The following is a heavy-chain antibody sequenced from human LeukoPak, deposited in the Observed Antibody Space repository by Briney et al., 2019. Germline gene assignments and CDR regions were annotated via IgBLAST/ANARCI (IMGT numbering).Heavy chain of an antibody. D-gene: IGHD5/OR15-5a*01. CDR3: ALEPNGVYVRSFDP. V-gene: IGHV1-8*01. CDR2: MNPNSGNT. Sequence: SSVKVSCKASGYTFTSYDINWVRQATGQGLEWMGWMNPNSGNTGYAQKFQGRVTMTRNTSISTAYMELSSLRSEDTAVYYCALEPNGVYVRSFDPWGQGTLDTVSS. J-gene: IGHJ5*02. CDR1: GYTFTSYD.